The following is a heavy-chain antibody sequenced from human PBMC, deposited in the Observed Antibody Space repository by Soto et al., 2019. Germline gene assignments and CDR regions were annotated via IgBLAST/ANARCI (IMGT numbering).Heavy chain of an antibody. J-gene: IGHJ4*02. D-gene: IGHD4-4*01. CDR2: IYYSGST. CDR1: GDSISSSSYY. CDR3: ARSGGLQNIDY. Sequence: QLQLQESGPGLVKPSETLSLTCTVSGDSISSSSYYWGWIRQPPGKGLEWIGSIYYSGSTYYNPSLKSRVTISVDTSKNQFSLKLSSVTAADTAVHYCARSGGLQNIDYWGQGTLVTVSS. V-gene: IGHV4-39*01.